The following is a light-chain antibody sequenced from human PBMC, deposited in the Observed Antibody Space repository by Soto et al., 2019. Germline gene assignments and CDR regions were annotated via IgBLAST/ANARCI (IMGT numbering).Light chain of an antibody. J-gene: IGKJ5*01. CDR3: QQYNNWPPIT. V-gene: IGKV3-15*01. CDR1: QSVSSN. Sequence: EIVLTQSPATLSVSPGERATLSCRAGQSVSSNLACYQQKPGHAPRLLIYGASTRATGIPARFSGSGSGTEFTLTISSLQSEYFAVYFCQQYNNWPPITFGQGTRLEIK. CDR2: GAS.